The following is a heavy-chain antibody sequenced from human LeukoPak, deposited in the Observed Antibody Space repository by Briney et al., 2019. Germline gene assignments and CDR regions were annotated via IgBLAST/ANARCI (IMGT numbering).Heavy chain of an antibody. CDR2: ISYDGSNK. CDR1: GFTFSSYA. CDR3: ARDSVTGGI. J-gene: IGHJ3*02. D-gene: IGHD1-26*01. Sequence: GGPLRLSCAASGFTFSSYAMHWVRQAPGKGLEWVAVISYDGSNKYYADSVKGRFTISRDNSKNTLYLQMNSLRAEDTAVYYCARDSVTGGIWGQGTMVTVSS. V-gene: IGHV3-30*01.